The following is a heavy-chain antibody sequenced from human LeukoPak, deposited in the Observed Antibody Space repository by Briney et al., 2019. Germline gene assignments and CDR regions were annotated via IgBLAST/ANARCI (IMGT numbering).Heavy chain of an antibody. J-gene: IGHJ4*02. CDR2: ISAYNGNT. CDR1: GGTFSNYA. CDR3: ARVEGLLWFGELRYFDY. V-gene: IGHV1-18*01. Sequence: GASVKVSCKASGGTFSNYAISWVRQAPGQGLEWMGWISAYNGNTNYAQKLQGRVTMTTDTSTSTAYMELRSLRSDDTAVYYCARVEGLLWFGELRYFDYWGQGTLVTVSS. D-gene: IGHD3-10*01.